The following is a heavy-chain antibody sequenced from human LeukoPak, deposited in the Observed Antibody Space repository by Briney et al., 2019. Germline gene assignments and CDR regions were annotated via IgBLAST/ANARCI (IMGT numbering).Heavy chain of an antibody. CDR3: ARDSTSGIDY. V-gene: IGHV3-74*01. D-gene: IGHD3-10*01. Sequence: PGGSLRLSCAASGFTFSNYWMHWVRQVSGKGLMWVSRISDSGSSRWYADSVKGRFTISRDNAKNTLYLQMNSLGAEDTADYYCARDSTSGIDYWGQGTLVTVSS. CDR2: ISDSGSSR. J-gene: IGHJ4*02. CDR1: GFTFSNYW.